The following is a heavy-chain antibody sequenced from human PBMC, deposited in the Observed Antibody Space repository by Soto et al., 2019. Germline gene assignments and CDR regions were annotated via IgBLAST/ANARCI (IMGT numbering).Heavy chain of an antibody. J-gene: IGHJ6*02. CDR2: IDPSDSYT. CDR3: AREGNLEYSSSSSGYYYYYYGMDV. V-gene: IGHV5-10-1*01. CDR1: GYSFTSYW. D-gene: IGHD6-6*01. Sequence: GESLKISCKGSGYSFTSYWISWVRQMPGKGLEWMGRIDPSDSYTNYSPSFQGHVTISADKSISTAYLQWNSLKASDTAMYYCAREGNLEYSSSSSGYYYYYYGMDVWGQGTTVTVSS.